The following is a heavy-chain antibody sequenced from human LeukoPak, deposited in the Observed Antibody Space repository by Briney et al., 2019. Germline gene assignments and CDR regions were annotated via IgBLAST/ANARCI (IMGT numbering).Heavy chain of an antibody. D-gene: IGHD1-26*01. V-gene: IGHV3-72*01. CDR2: SRNKANSYNT. CDR3: ARSSGRSVFDY. Sequence: PGGSLRLSCAASGFTISDYYIDWVRQAPGKGLEWVGRSRNKANSYNTEYAAAVEGRFTISRDDSENSLYLQMNSLKTEDTAVYYYARSSGRSVFDYWGQGTLVTVSS. CDR1: GFTISDYY. J-gene: IGHJ4*02.